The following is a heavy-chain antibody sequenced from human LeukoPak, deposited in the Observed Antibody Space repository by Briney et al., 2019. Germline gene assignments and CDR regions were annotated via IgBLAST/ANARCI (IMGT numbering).Heavy chain of an antibody. Sequence: SETLSLTCAVYGGSFSGYHWSWIRQPPGKGLEWIGEINHSGSTNYNPSLKSRVTISVDTSKNQFSLKLSSVTAADTAVYYCARRDSSSFRWFDPWGQGTLVTVSS. V-gene: IGHV4-34*01. D-gene: IGHD6-6*01. CDR1: GGSFSGYH. CDR3: ARRDSSSFRWFDP. CDR2: INHSGST. J-gene: IGHJ5*02.